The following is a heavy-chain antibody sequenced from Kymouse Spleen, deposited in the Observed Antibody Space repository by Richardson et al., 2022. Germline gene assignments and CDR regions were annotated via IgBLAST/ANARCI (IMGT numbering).Heavy chain of an antibody. Sequence: QVQLQQSGPGLVKPSQTLSLTCAISGDSVSSNSAAWNWIRQSPSRGLEWLGRTYYRSKWYNDYAVSVKSRITINPDTSKNQFSLQLNSVTPEDTAVYYCARGYCSSTSCYYYYYYGMDVWGQGTTVTVSS. CDR3: ARGYCSSTSCYYYYYYGMDV. CDR2: TYYRSKWYN. V-gene: IGHV6-1*01. CDR1: GDSVSSNSAA. D-gene: IGHD2-2*02. J-gene: IGHJ6*02.